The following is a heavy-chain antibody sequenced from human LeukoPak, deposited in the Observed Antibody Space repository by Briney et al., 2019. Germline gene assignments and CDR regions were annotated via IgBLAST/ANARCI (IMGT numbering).Heavy chain of an antibody. D-gene: IGHD2-2*01. V-gene: IGHV4-34*01. Sequence: KPSETLSLTCAVYGGSFSGYYWSWIRQPPGKGLEWIGEINHSGSTNYNPPLKSRVTISVDTSKNQFSLKLSSVTAADTAVYYCARSPSYCSSTSCYPSRSPHWFDPWGQGTLVTVSS. CDR2: INHSGST. CDR1: GGSFSGYY. J-gene: IGHJ5*02. CDR3: ARSPSYCSSTSCYPSRSPHWFDP.